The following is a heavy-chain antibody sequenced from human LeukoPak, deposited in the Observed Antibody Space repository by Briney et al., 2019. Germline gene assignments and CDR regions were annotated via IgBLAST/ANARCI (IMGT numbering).Heavy chain of an antibody. D-gene: IGHD3-22*01. Sequence: GGSLRLSCAASRFTFSSYAMHWVRQAPGKGLEWVAVISYDGSNKYYADSVKGRFTISRDNSKNTLYLQMNSLRAEDTAVYYCARGRLTMTGALGYWGQGTLVTVSS. V-gene: IGHV3-30-3*01. CDR1: RFTFSSYA. CDR3: ARGRLTMTGALGY. J-gene: IGHJ4*02. CDR2: ISYDGSNK.